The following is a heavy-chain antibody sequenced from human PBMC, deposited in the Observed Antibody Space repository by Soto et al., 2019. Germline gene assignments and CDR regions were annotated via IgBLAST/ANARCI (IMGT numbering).Heavy chain of an antibody. V-gene: IGHV1-69*02. Sequence: QVQLVQSGAEVKSAGSSVKVSCKASGDTFNFYSINWVRQAPGLGLEWVGRVNPILSMSNYAQRFQGRVTMTADKPKGTAYMELRSLRSEDTAIYYWASNYGSGYRAFDSWGQGARVTVSS. CDR1: GDTFNFYS. J-gene: IGHJ4*02. CDR3: ASNYGSGYRAFDS. D-gene: IGHD3-10*01. CDR2: VNPILSMS.